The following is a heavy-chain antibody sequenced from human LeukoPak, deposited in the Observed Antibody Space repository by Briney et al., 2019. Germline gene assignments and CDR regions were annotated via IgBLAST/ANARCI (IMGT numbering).Heavy chain of an antibody. CDR3: ARYYYDSSGRPLGWFDP. CDR2: IYHSGST. CDR1: GGSISSGGYS. D-gene: IGHD3-22*01. J-gene: IGHJ5*02. Sequence: SETLSLTCAVSGGSISSGGYSWSWIRQPPGKGLEWIGYIYHSGSTYYNPSLKSRVTISVDRSKNQFSLKLSSVTAADTAVYYCARYYYDSSGRPLGWFDPWGQGTLVTVSS. V-gene: IGHV4-30-2*01.